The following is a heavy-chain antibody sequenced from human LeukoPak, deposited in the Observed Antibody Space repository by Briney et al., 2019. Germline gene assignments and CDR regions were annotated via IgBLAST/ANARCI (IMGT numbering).Heavy chain of an antibody. V-gene: IGHV1-18*01. D-gene: IGHD3-3*01. CDR2: ISAYNGNT. CDR1: GYTFTSYG. Sequence: ASVNVSCKASGYTFTSYGISWVRQAPGQGLEWMGWISAYNGNTNYAQKLQGRVTMTTDTSTSTAYMELRSLRSDDTAVYYCARDAPRYYDFWSGYYLGDVGLFDPWGQGTLVTVSS. J-gene: IGHJ5*02. CDR3: ARDAPRYYDFWSGYYLGDVGLFDP.